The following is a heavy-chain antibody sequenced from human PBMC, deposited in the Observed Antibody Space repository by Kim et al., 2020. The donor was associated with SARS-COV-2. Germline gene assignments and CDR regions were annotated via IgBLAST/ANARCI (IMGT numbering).Heavy chain of an antibody. CDR3: ARDNDFDY. Sequence: SGSPSNHPSLKSLVTLSVATSKHQFSLKLSSWTAADTAVYYCARDNDFDYWGQGTLVTVSS. V-gene: IGHV4-39*07. J-gene: IGHJ4*02. CDR2: SGSP.